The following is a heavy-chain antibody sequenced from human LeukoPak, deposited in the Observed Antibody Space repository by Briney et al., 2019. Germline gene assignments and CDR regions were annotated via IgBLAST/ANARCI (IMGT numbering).Heavy chain of an antibody. CDR1: GYTFTGYY. Sequence: ASVKVSCKASGYTFTGYYMHWVRQAPGQGLEWMGWINPNSGNTGYAQKFQGRVTITRNTSISTAYMELSSLRSEDTAVYYCARGSQPTNYYGSGSYPDYWGQGTLVTVSS. CDR3: ARGSQPTNYYGSGSYPDY. CDR2: INPNSGNT. V-gene: IGHV1-8*03. D-gene: IGHD3-10*01. J-gene: IGHJ4*02.